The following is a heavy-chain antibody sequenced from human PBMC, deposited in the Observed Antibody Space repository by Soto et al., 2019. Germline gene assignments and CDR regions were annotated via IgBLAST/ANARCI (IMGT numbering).Heavy chain of an antibody. CDR2: MNPNSGNT. Sequence: QVQLVQSGAEVKKPGASVKVSCKASGYTFTSYDINWVRQATGQGLEWMGWMNPNSGNTGYAQKFQGRVTMTRNTFXSTAYMGLSSLRSEETAVYYCARGSSIAARPSFDYWGQGTLVTVSS. J-gene: IGHJ4*02. CDR1: GYTFTSYD. D-gene: IGHD6-6*01. V-gene: IGHV1-8*01. CDR3: ARGSSIAARPSFDY.